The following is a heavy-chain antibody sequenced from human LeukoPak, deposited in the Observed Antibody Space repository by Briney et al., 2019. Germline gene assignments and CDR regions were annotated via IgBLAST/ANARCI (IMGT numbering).Heavy chain of an antibody. V-gene: IGHV4-30-2*01. CDR3: ATPGTPYYYYGMDV. D-gene: IGHD1-1*01. CDR2: IYHSGST. CDR1: GGSISSGGYY. J-gene: IGHJ6*02. Sequence: PSQTLSLTCTVSGGSISSGGYYWSWIRQPPGKSLEWIGYIYHSGSTYYNPSLKSRVTISVDTSKNQFSLKLSSVTAADTAVYYCATPGTPYYYYGMDVWGQGTTVTVSS.